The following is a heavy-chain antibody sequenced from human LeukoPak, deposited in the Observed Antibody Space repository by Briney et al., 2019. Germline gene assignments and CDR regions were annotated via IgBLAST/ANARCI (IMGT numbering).Heavy chain of an antibody. V-gene: IGHV1-2*02. CDR1: GYTFTGYY. CDR3: ARDYGGLNDAFDI. Sequence: ASVKVSCKASGYTFTGYYMHWVRQAPGQGLEWMGWINPNSGGTNYAQKFQGRVTMTRDTSKNQFSLKLSSVTAADTAVYYCARDYGGLNDAFDIWGQGTMVTVSS. D-gene: IGHD4-23*01. J-gene: IGHJ3*02. CDR2: INPNSGGT.